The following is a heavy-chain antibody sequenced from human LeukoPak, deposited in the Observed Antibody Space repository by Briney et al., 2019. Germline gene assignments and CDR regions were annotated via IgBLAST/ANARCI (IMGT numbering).Heavy chain of an antibody. CDR3: AKAMKSYYYGMDV. J-gene: IGHJ6*02. Sequence: GGSLRLSCAASGFTFTSHAMSWVRQAPGKGLDWVSAISGSGATTYYADSVKGRFTISRDNSKNTQYLQMNSLRAEDTAVYYCAKAMKSYYYGMDVWGQGTTVTVSS. CDR2: ISGSGATT. V-gene: IGHV3-23*01. CDR1: GFTFTSHA.